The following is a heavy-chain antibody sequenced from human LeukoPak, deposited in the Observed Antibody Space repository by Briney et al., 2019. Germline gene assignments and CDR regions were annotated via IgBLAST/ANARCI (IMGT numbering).Heavy chain of an antibody. D-gene: IGHD3-3*01. CDR2: IIPIFGTA. CDR1: GGTFSSYA. Sequence: SVKVSCKASGGTFSSYAISWVRQAPGQGLEWMGGIIPIFGTANYAQKFQGRVTITRNTSISTAYMELSSLRSEDTAVYYCARSARYDFWSGYYTFWFDPWGQGTLVTVSS. V-gene: IGHV1-69*05. J-gene: IGHJ5*02. CDR3: ARSARYDFWSGYYTFWFDP.